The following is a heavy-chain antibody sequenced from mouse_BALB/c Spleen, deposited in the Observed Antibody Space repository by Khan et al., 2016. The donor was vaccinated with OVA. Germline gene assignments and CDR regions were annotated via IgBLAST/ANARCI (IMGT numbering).Heavy chain of an antibody. CDR1: GYTFTNYG. CDR3: ARSRWLLPPKDN. J-gene: IGHJ4*01. D-gene: IGHD2-3*01. V-gene: IGHV9-3*02. CDR2: INTNTGEP. Sequence: QIQLVQSGPELKKPGETVKISCKASGYTFTNYGMNWVKQSPGKGLKWMGWINTNTGEPTYAEEFKGRFAFSLETSASTAYLQINNIKNKDTATXFCARSRWLLPPKDNWGQGTSVTVSS.